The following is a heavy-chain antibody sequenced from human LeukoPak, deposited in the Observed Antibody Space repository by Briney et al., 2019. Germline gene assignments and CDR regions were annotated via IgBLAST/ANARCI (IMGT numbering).Heavy chain of an antibody. CDR1: GGSFSGYY. J-gene: IGHJ4*02. Sequence: SETLSLTCAVYGGSFSGYYWSWILQPPGKGLEWIGEINHSGSTNYNPSRKSRVTISVDTSKNQFSLKLSSVTAADTAVYYCAGSGFGPAAGYWGQGTLVTVSS. CDR2: INHSGST. V-gene: IGHV4-34*01. CDR3: AGSGFGPAAGY. D-gene: IGHD3-10*01.